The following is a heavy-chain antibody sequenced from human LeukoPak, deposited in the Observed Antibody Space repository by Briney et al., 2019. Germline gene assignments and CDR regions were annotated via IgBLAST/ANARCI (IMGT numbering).Heavy chain of an antibody. V-gene: IGHV3-9*03. CDR2: ISWNSGSI. CDR3: AKDNYYDSSGYIDY. J-gene: IGHJ4*02. D-gene: IGHD3-22*01. Sequence: PGGSLRLSCAASGFTFDDYAMHWVRHAPGKGLEWVAGISWNSGSIGYAASVKGRFTISRDYAKNSLYLQMNSLRAEDIALYYCAKDNYYDSSGYIDYWGQGTLVTVSS. CDR1: GFTFDDYA.